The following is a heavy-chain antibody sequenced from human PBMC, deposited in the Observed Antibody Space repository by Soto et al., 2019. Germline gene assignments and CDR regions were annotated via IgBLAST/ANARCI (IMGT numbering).Heavy chain of an antibody. J-gene: IGHJ6*02. V-gene: IGHV1-2*02. Sequence: QVQLVQSGAEVKKSGASVKVSCKASGYTFSDYFIQWLRQAPGQGLEWVAWINPKTAATNYAKKFQDRVHLTSDTSFSTAYLELTRLRPDDTAVYYCARIKWGLDYYSGMDVWGQGTAVTVSS. CDR1: GYTFSDYF. D-gene: IGHD1-26*01. CDR3: ARIKWGLDYYSGMDV. CDR2: INPKTAAT.